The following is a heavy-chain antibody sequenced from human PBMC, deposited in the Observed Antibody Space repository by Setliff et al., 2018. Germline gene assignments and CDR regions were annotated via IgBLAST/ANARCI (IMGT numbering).Heavy chain of an antibody. Sequence: LSLTCTVSSGSISSYYWNWIRQPPGKGLEWIGYIHYSGSPNYHPSLKSRVSTSVDTSQNQISLKLSSVTAADTAVYYCARTMYSSSWYGAFDIWGQGTMVTVSS. V-gene: IGHV4-59*01. CDR2: IHYSGSP. J-gene: IGHJ3*02. CDR1: SGSISSYY. D-gene: IGHD6-13*01. CDR3: ARTMYSSSWYGAFDI.